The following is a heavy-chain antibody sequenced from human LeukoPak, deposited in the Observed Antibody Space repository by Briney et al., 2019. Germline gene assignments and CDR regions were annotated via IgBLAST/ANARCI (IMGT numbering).Heavy chain of an antibody. D-gene: IGHD3-22*01. CDR3: ARIPTYYYDSSGYYYGDPLDY. CDR2: INSDGSST. V-gene: IGHV3-74*01. J-gene: IGHJ4*02. Sequence: GGSLRLSCAASGFTFSSYWMHWVCQAPGKGLVWVSRINSDGSSTSYADSVKGRFTISKDNAKNTLHLQMNSLRAEDTAVYYCARIPTYYYDSSGYYYGDPLDYWGQGTLVTVSS. CDR1: GFTFSSYW.